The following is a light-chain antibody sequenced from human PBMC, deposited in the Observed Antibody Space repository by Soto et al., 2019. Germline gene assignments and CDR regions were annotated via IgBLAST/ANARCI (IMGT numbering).Light chain of an antibody. CDR1: QSVSSSY. Sequence: EIVMTQSPATLSVSPGERATLSCTASQSVSSSYLAWYQQKPGQAPRLLIYGASRRATGIPDRFSGSGSGTDFTLTISRLEPEDFAVYYCQQYGSSPGTFGQGTKVDIK. CDR2: GAS. CDR3: QQYGSSPGT. J-gene: IGKJ1*01. V-gene: IGKV3-20*01.